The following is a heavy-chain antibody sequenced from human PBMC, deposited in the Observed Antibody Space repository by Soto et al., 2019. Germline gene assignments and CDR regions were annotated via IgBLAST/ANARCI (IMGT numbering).Heavy chain of an antibody. CDR1: GYTFTNYY. V-gene: IGHV1-46*01. CDR3: ARDFAAGEH. CDR2: INPTSGST. Sequence: QVQLVQSGAEVKKPGASVKVSCKASGYTFTNYYIHWELQAPGQGLEWMVIINPTSGSTNYAQKVQGRDTLTYDTSTTTVYMELSGLRSEDSAVLFCARDFAAGEHWGHGTLVTVSS. J-gene: IGHJ4*01. D-gene: IGHD6-13*01.